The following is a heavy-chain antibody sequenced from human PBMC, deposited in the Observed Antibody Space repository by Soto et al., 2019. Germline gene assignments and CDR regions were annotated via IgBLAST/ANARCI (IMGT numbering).Heavy chain of an antibody. CDR2: ISYDGSNK. Sequence: QVQLVESGGGVVQPGRSLRLSCAASGFTFSSYGMHWVRQAPGKGLEWVAVISYDGSNKYYADSVKGRFTISRDNSKNTLYLQMNSLRAEDTAVYYCANRNWDWGQGTLVTVSS. CDR1: GFTFSSYG. CDR3: ANRNWD. D-gene: IGHD3-16*01. V-gene: IGHV3-30*18. J-gene: IGHJ4*02.